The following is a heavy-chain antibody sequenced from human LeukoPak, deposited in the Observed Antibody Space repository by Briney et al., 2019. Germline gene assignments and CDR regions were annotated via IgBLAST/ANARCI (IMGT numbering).Heavy chain of an antibody. V-gene: IGHV4-59*06. CDR2: IYYSGST. J-gene: IGHJ4*02. CDR1: GGSISSYY. CDR3: ARDSSGWYRGFDY. D-gene: IGHD6-19*01. Sequence: SETLSLTCTVSGGSISSYYWSWIRQHPGKGLEWIGYIYYSGSTYYNPSLKSRVTISVDTSKNQFSLKLSSVTAADTAVYYCARDSSGWYRGFDYWGQGTLVTVSS.